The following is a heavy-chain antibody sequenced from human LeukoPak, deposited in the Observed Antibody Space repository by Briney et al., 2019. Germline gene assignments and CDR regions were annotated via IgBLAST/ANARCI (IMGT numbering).Heavy chain of an antibody. V-gene: IGHV5-51*01. Sequence: GESLKISCKGSGYSFRDYWIGWVRQMPGKDLEWMGIIFPADSDIKYSPSFQGQVTISADKSISTAYLQWSSLKASDTAMYYCARDPYYYDSSGYSSFGDAFDIWGQGTMVTVSS. J-gene: IGHJ3*02. D-gene: IGHD3-22*01. CDR3: ARDPYYYDSSGYSSFGDAFDI. CDR2: IFPADSDI. CDR1: GYSFRDYW.